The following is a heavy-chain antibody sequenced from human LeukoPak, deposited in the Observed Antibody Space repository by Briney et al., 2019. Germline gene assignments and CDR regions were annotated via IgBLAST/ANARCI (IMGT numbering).Heavy chain of an antibody. V-gene: IGHV3-23*01. CDR1: GFTFSSYA. Sequence: GGSLRLSCAASGFTFSSYAMSWVRRAPGKGLEWVSAISGSGGSTYYADSVKGRFTISRDNSKNTLYLQMNSLRAEDTAVYYCAKEGLGYYGSGSYVAFDIWGQGTMVTV. CDR3: AKEGLGYYGSGSYVAFDI. J-gene: IGHJ3*02. D-gene: IGHD3-10*01. CDR2: ISGSGGST.